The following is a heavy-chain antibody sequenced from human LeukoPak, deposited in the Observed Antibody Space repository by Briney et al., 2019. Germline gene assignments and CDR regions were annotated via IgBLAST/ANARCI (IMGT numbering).Heavy chain of an antibody. CDR1: GYTLTELS. V-gene: IGHV1-24*01. CDR3: ATSVRVVPAAIDAFDI. Sequence: ASVKVSCKVSGYTLTELSMHWVRQAPGKGLEWMGGFDPEDGETIYAQKFQGRVTMTEDTSTDTAYMELSSLRSEDTAVYYCATSVRVVPAAIDAFDIWGQGTMVTVSS. J-gene: IGHJ3*02. CDR2: FDPEDGET. D-gene: IGHD2-2*01.